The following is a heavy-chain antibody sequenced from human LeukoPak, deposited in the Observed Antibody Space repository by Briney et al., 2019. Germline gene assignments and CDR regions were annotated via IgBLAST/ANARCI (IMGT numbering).Heavy chain of an antibody. J-gene: IGHJ6*03. D-gene: IGHD5-24*01. CDR1: GLTFSSYA. CDR2: ISGSGGST. V-gene: IGHV3-23*01. CDR3: AKADEYYYYYYYIDV. Sequence: TGGSLRLSCAASGLTFSSYAMSWVRQAPGKGLEWVSAISGSGGSTYYADSVKGRFTISRDNSQNTLYLQMNSLRSEDTAVFYCAKADEYYYYYYYIDVWGKGTTVTVSS.